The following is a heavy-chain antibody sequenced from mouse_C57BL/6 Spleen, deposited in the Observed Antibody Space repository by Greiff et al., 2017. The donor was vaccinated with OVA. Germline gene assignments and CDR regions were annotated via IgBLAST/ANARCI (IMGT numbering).Heavy chain of an antibody. D-gene: IGHD2-3*01. Sequence: QVQLKESGPGLVAPSQSLSITCTVSGFSLNSYGVSWVRQPPGQGLEWLGVIWGDGSTNHHSALIYRLRISKDNSTSQVSLNLNSLQTEDTATYYCAKPHDGRWAYGGQGTLVTVAA. CDR1: GFSLNSYG. V-gene: IGHV2-3*01. CDR2: IWGDGST. J-gene: IGHJ3*01. CDR3: AKPHDGRWAY.